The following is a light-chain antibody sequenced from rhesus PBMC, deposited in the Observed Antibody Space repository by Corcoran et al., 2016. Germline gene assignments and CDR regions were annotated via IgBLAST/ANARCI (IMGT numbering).Light chain of an antibody. CDR2: AES. J-gene: IGKJ4*01. CDR3: QQCYSTPLT. CDR1: QGISNA. V-gene: IGKV1-33*02. Sequence: DIQMSQSPSSLSASVGDNVTITCRASQGISNAVAWYQQKPGKALKLLIYAESSSESGVPSRFSGSRYGTDFPLTISSLQPEDFATYFCQQCYSTPLTFGGGTKVELK.